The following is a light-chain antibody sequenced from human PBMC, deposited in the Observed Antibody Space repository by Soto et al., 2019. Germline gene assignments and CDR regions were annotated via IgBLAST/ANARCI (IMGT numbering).Light chain of an antibody. V-gene: IGLV2-14*01. Sequence: QSVLTQPASVSGSPGQSITISCTGTSSDIGAYNSVSWYQQHPDKAPKLLIFEVSNRPSGTSNRFSGSKSVNTASLTISGLQAEDEADYYCASFTRSSTWMFGGGTKLTVL. CDR2: EVS. J-gene: IGLJ3*02. CDR1: SSDIGAYNS. CDR3: ASFTRSSTWM.